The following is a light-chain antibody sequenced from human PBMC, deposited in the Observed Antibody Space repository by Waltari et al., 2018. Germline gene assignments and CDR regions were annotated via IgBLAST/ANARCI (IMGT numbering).Light chain of an antibody. V-gene: IGKV4-1*01. Sequence: DIVMTQSPDSLAVSLGERATINCKSSQSILYRSSNRNALAWYQQKPGQPPKLLFFWAATRESGAPDRFSVSGSGTDFTLTISNLQPDDFATYYCQQYDSYVYTFGQGTKLEIK. CDR2: WAA. J-gene: IGKJ2*01. CDR3: QQYDSYVYT. CDR1: QSILYRSSNRNA.